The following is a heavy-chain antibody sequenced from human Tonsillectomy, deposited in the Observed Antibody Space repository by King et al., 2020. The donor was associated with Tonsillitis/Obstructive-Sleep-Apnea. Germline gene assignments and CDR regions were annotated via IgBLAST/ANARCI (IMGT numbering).Heavy chain of an antibody. CDR1: GFTFSSYA. D-gene: IGHD2-2*02. V-gene: IGHV3-30*04. CDR3: ARDLPIVVIPAAIKGGFDY. Sequence: HVQLVESGGGVVQPGRSLRLSCAASGFTFSSYAMHWVRQAPGKGLEWVAVISYDGSNKYYADSVKGRFTISRDNSKNTLYPQMNSLRAEDTAVYYCARDLPIVVIPAAIKGGFDYWGQGTLVTVSS. J-gene: IGHJ4*02. CDR2: ISYDGSNK.